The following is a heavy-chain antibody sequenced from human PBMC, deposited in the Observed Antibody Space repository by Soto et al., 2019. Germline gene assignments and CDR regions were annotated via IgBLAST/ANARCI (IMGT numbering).Heavy chain of an antibody. CDR3: PRAPAGDYPLYPYYTMDV. Sequence: AGGSLRLSCEASGFTFSDHAMHWVRQAPGKGPEWVAVVWFDGGNKFYTDSVKGRFTISRDNSKNTLFLQMTSLSVVATAGSYCPRAPAGDYPLYPYYTMDVWGQGTPVTVSS. D-gene: IGHD4-17*01. J-gene: IGHJ6*02. CDR1: GFTFSDHA. CDR2: VWFDGGNK. V-gene: IGHV3-33*01.